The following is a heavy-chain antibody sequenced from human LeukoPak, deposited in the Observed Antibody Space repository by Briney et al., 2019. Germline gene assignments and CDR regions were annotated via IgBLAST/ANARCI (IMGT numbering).Heavy chain of an antibody. CDR3: AKSGSTRPLYYFDY. CDR1: GFTFSSYG. Sequence: GRSLRLSCAASGFTFSSYGMHWVRQAPGKGLEWVAVISYDGSNKYYADSVKGRFTISRDNSKNTLYLQMNSLRAEDTAVYYCAKSGSTRPLYYFDYWGQGTLVTVSS. V-gene: IGHV3-30*18. J-gene: IGHJ4*02. D-gene: IGHD3-10*01. CDR2: ISYDGSNK.